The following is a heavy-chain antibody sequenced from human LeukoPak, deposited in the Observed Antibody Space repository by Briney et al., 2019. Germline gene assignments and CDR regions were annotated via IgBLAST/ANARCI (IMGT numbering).Heavy chain of an antibody. D-gene: IGHD2-21*01. Sequence: GGSLRLSCAAPGFSFSNYVMTWVRQAPGKGLEWVSAIIGTGAGTYYADSVKGRFTISRDNSKNTLYLQMNSLRAEDTAVYYCAKGSPAILYYCMDVWGKGTTVTVSS. CDR2: IIGTGAGT. CDR1: GFSFSNYV. CDR3: AKGSPAILYYCMDV. V-gene: IGHV3-23*01. J-gene: IGHJ6*03.